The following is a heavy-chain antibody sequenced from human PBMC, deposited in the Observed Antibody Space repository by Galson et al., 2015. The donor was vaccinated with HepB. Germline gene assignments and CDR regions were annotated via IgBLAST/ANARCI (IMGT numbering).Heavy chain of an antibody. J-gene: IGHJ2*01. CDR1: GFTVTDNY. V-gene: IGHV3-53*01. Sequence: SLRLSCAASGFTVTDNYMTWVRQAPGKGLLWVSSVYSGGKTYYADSVKGRFTISRDTSNNTLYLQMNTLRADDTAVYYCVRAKGKEWYFALWGRGTLISVS. D-gene: IGHD4-23*01. CDR2: VYSGGKT. CDR3: VRAKGKEWYFAL.